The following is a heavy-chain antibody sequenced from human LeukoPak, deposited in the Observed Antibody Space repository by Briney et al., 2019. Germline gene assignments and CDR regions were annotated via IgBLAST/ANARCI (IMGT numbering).Heavy chain of an antibody. CDR2: IIPIFGTA. CDR1: GGTFSSYA. Sequence: ASVKVSCKASGGTFSSYAISWVRQAPGQGLEWMGGIIPIFGTANYAQKFQGRVTITADESTSTAYMELSSVRSKDTAVYYCARVNCGGDCYSDRGAFDIWGQGTMVTVSS. CDR3: ARVNCGGDCYSDRGAFDI. V-gene: IGHV1-69*01. J-gene: IGHJ3*02. D-gene: IGHD2-21*02.